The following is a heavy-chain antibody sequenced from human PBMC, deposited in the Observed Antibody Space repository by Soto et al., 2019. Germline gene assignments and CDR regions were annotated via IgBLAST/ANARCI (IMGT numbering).Heavy chain of an antibody. J-gene: IGHJ4*02. CDR3: ASITAYYGSGSYYNDYDY. D-gene: IGHD3-10*01. Sequence: QVQLQQWGAGLLKPSETLSLTCAVYGGSFSGYYWSWILQPPGKGLEWIGEINHSGSTNYNPSLKSRVTISVDTTKNQFSLKLSFVGAEDTAVYYCASITAYYGSGSYYNDYDYWGQGTLVTVAS. CDR1: GGSFSGYY. CDR2: INHSGST. V-gene: IGHV4-34*01.